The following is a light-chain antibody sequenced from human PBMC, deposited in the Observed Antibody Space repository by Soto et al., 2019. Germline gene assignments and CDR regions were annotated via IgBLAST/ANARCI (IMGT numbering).Light chain of an antibody. CDR1: GSDIGTYNF. CDR3: SSYTNTGTLVV. J-gene: IGLJ3*02. Sequence: QSLLTQPASVSGSPGQSITISCSGSGSDIGTYNFVSWYQHHPGRAPKLIISEVANRPSGVSDRFSGSKSGSLASLTISGLQADDEAVYYCSSYTNTGTLVVFGVGTKVTVL. V-gene: IGLV2-14*01. CDR2: EVA.